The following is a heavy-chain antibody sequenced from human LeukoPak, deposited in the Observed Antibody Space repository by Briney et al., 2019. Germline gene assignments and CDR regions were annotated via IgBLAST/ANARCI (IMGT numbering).Heavy chain of an antibody. V-gene: IGHV3-23*01. D-gene: IGHD3-22*01. CDR1: GFSFSSYA. J-gene: IGHJ4*02. CDR3: AKARSRVTTIVVVTHAFDS. CDR2: LSGSRTNT. Sequence: VGALRVSCAAPGFSFSSYALSWFGKAPGEGREGVSTLSGSRTNTYYADSVKDRFTISRDNSKNTLYLQMDSLRVEDTAVYYCAKARSRVTTIVVVTHAFDSWGQGTLVTVSS.